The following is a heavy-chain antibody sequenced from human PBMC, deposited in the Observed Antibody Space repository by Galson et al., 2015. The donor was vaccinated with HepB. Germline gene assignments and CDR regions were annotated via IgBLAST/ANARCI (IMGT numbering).Heavy chain of an antibody. D-gene: IGHD2-2*01. CDR2: ISYDGSNK. CDR3: AREVVSGAFDI. Sequence: SLRLSCAASGFTFSSYAMHWGRQAPGKGLECVSVISYDGSNKYYADSVKGRFTISRDNSKNTLYLQMNSLRAEDTAVYYCAREVVSGAFDIWGQGTMVTVSS. J-gene: IGHJ3*02. V-gene: IGHV3-30-3*01. CDR1: GFTFSSYA.